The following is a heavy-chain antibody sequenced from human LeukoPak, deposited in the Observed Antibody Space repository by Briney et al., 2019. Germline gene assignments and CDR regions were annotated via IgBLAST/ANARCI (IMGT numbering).Heavy chain of an antibody. V-gene: IGHV3-30*02. Sequence: GGSLRLSCAASGFTFRSFGMHWVRQAPGKGLERVAFIRYDGSDKYYADSVKGRFTISRDNSKNTLYLQMNSLRAEDTAVYYCAKTYYYDSSGYYPDYWGQGTLVTVSS. CDR1: GFTFRSFG. CDR3: AKTYYYDSSGYYPDY. J-gene: IGHJ4*02. CDR2: IRYDGSDK. D-gene: IGHD3-22*01.